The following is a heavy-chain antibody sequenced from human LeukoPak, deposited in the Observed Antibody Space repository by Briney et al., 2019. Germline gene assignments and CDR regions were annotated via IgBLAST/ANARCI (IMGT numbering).Heavy chain of an antibody. CDR2: IIPIFGTA. Sequence: ASVEVSCKASGGTFSSYAISWVRQAPGQGLEWMGGIIPIFGTANYAQKFQGRVTITADESTSTAYMELSSLRSEDTAVYYCARYKVPIVGATYDAFDIWGQGIMVTVSS. V-gene: IGHV1-69*01. CDR1: GGTFSSYA. D-gene: IGHD1-26*01. CDR3: ARYKVPIVGATYDAFDI. J-gene: IGHJ3*02.